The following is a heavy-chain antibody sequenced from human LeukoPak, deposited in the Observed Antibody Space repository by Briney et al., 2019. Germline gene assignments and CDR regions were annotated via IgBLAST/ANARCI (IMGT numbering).Heavy chain of an antibody. Sequence: SETLSLTCTVSGVSISTSTHYWAWIRQPPGKGLEWIASMFYRGSTYYNASLRSRITLSVDTSMNQFSLKLSSVTASDTATFYCVRQGGWGGAASLIEFWGQGTLVTVSS. CDR2: MFYRGST. CDR3: VRQGGWGGAASLIEF. J-gene: IGHJ4*02. CDR1: GVSISTSTHY. V-gene: IGHV4-39*01. D-gene: IGHD2-15*01.